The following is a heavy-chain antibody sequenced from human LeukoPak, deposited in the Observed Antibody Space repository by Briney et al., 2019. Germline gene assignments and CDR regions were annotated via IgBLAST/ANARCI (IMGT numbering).Heavy chain of an antibody. CDR1: GYTFTNYG. CDR2: ITTYNGNT. J-gene: IGHJ4*02. D-gene: IGHD1-7*01. Sequence: ASVTVSFKASGYTFTNYGISWVRQAPGQGLEWMGWITTYNGNTNYAQRLQGRVTLTTDTSTSTAYMELRSLRSDDTAIYYCARAQGRNYGSFDYWGQGTLVTVSS. V-gene: IGHV1-18*01. CDR3: ARAQGRNYGSFDY.